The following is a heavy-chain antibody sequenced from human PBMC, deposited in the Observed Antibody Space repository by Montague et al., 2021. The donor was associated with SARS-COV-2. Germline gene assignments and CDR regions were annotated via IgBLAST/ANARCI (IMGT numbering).Heavy chain of an antibody. D-gene: IGHD2-21*02. CDR1: VGSISNYY. V-gene: IGHV4-59*01. J-gene: IGHJ5*02. CDR3: ARAYCGGDCHVGP. CDR2: IYGSGSA. Sequence: SETLSLTCTVSVGSISNYYWTWIRQPPGKGLEWIGYIYGSGSANCNPSLKSRSTISVDTSNNQFSLRLSSVTAADTAVYYCARAYCGGDCHVGPWGQGILVTVSS.